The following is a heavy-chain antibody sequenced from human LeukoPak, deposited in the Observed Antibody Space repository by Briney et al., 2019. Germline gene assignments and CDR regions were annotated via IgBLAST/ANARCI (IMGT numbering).Heavy chain of an antibody. J-gene: IGHJ4*02. D-gene: IGHD4-23*01. CDR3: ARVEETRFHY. CDR2: ISSSSSYI. Sequence: RGSPRDSCAASGFTFSSYSMNWVRQAPGKGLEWVSSISSSSSYIYYADSVKGRFTISRDNAKNSLYLQMNSLRAEDTAVYYCARVEETRFHYWGEGTLVTVSS. CDR1: GFTFSSYS. V-gene: IGHV3-21*01.